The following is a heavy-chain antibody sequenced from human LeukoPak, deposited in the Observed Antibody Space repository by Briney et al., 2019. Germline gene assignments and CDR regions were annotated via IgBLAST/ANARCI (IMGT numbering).Heavy chain of an antibody. Sequence: LVKVSCKASGGTFSSYAISWVRQAPGQGLEWMGGIIPIFGTANYAQKFQGRVTILTDESMSTAYMELSSLRSEDMAVYYCARTALRGNYDSSGYYYGNIDYWGQGTLVTVSS. J-gene: IGHJ4*02. CDR2: IIPIFGTA. CDR3: ARTALRGNYDSSGYYYGNIDY. CDR1: GGTFSSYA. D-gene: IGHD3-22*01. V-gene: IGHV1-69*05.